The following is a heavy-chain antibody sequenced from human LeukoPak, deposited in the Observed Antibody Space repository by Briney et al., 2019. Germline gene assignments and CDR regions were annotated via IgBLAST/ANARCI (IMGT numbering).Heavy chain of an antibody. CDR3: ARSIAVAGPFH. D-gene: IGHD6-19*01. J-gene: IGHJ4*02. Sequence: SETLSLTCTVSGGSVNSGSYYWSWIRQPPGKGLEWIGYIYYSGSTNYNPSLKSRVTISVDTSKNQFSLKLSSVTAADTAVYYCARSIAVAGPFHWGQGTLVTVSS. V-gene: IGHV4-61*01. CDR1: GGSVNSGSYY. CDR2: IYYSGST.